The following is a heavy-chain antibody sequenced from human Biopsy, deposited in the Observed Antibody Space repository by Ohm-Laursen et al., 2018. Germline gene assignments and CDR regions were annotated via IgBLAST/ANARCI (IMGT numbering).Heavy chain of an antibody. V-gene: IGHV1-46*01. Sequence: SVTVSCQASGYSFTSYYMHWGRQAPGQGLEWMGMINPSGSTTSYPQIFQGRVTMTRDTSKSTVYMELSSLRSADTAVYFCARNTGWYGDLYYFDYWGQGTLVTVSS. CDR3: ARNTGWYGDLYYFDY. D-gene: IGHD6-19*01. J-gene: IGHJ4*02. CDR2: INPSGSTT. CDR1: GYSFTSYY.